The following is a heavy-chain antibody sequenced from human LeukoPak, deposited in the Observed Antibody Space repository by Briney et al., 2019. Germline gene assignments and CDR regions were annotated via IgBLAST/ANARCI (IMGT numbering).Heavy chain of an antibody. CDR1: GFTFSTHW. CDR3: ARGTAAAGVFDF. V-gene: IGHV3-74*01. Sequence: GGSLRLSCAVSGFTFSTHWMHWVRQAPGKGLVWVSHIRSDGNSTDYADSVKGRFTISRDNDKNTLHLQMNSLRAEDTAVYYCARGTAAAGVFDFWGQGTLVSVSS. CDR2: IRSDGNST. D-gene: IGHD6-13*01. J-gene: IGHJ4*02.